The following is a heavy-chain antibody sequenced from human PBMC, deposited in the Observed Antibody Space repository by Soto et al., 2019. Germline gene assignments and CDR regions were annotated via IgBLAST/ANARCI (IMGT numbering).Heavy chain of an antibody. D-gene: IGHD3-16*02. CDR2: IYHSGST. V-gene: IGHV4-4*02. CDR1: SGSISSSNW. J-gene: IGHJ4*02. Sequence: QVQLQESGPGLVKPSGTLSLTCAVSSGSISSSNWWSWVRQPPGKGLEWIGEIYHSGSTNYNPSLKSRFTISVDKSKNQFSLKLSSVTAADTAVYYCARGGGYDYIWGSYRYYFDYWGQGTLVTVSS. CDR3: ARGGGYDYIWGSYRYYFDY.